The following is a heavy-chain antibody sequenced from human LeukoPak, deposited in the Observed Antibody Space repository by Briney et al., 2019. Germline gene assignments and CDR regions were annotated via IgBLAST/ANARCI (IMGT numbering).Heavy chain of an antibody. V-gene: IGHV3-7*01. Sequence: GGSLRLSCAASGFTFSSYWMSWVRQAPGKGLEWVANINQDGSGKYYVDSVKGRFTISRDNAKNSLYLQMNSLRTEDTAVYYCARAPSSSSVLDVWGKGTTVTVSS. D-gene: IGHD6-6*01. J-gene: IGHJ6*04. CDR2: INQDGSGK. CDR1: GFTFSSYW. CDR3: ARAPSSSSVLDV.